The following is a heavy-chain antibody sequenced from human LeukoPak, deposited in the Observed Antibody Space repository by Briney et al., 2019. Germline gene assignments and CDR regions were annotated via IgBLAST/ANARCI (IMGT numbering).Heavy chain of an antibody. CDR2: INPSGGST. D-gene: IGHD1-7*01. CDR1: GYTFTSYY. Sequence: VASVKVSCKASGYTFTSYYTHWVRQAPGQGLEWMGIINPSGGSTSYAQKFQGRVTMTTDTSTSTAYMELRSLRSDDTAVYYCARMGMAGTTSSGYWGQGTLVTVSS. V-gene: IGHV1-46*01. CDR3: ARMGMAGTTSSGY. J-gene: IGHJ4*02.